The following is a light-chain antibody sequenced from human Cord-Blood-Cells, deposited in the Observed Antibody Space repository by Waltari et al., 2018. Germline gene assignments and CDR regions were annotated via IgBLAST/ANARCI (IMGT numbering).Light chain of an antibody. CDR2: DVS. J-gene: IGLJ3*02. CDR1: ISDVGGYNY. CDR3: SSYTSSSTWV. Sequence: QSALTQPASVSGSPGQSITISCTGTISDVGGYNYVSWYQQHPGKAPKLMTYDVSKRPSGVSNRFSGSKSGNTASLTSSGLQAEDEADYYCSSYTSSSTWVFGGGTKLTVL. V-gene: IGLV2-14*01.